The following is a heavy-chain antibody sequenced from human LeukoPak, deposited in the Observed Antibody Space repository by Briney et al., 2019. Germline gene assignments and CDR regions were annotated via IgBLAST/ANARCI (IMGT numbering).Heavy chain of an antibody. Sequence: GGSLRLPCLASGYTFSSYSINWVRQAPGKGLEWVSSISSSSSYIYYADSVKGRFTISRDNAKNSLYLQMNSLRAEDTAVYYCARDSLSTGNFDYWGQGTLVTVSS. CDR3: ARDSLSTGNFDY. CDR1: GYTFSSYS. D-gene: IGHD1-1*01. CDR2: ISSSSSYI. J-gene: IGHJ4*02. V-gene: IGHV3-21*01.